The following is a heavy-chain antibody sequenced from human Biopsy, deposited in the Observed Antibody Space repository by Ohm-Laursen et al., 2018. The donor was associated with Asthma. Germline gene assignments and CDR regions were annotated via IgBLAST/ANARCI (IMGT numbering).Heavy chain of an antibody. CDR2: IYYSGTT. J-gene: IGHJ6*02. CDR3: VRGSSSWHHGPFHYYYGLDV. CDR1: SGSGGYMRSGNYY. D-gene: IGHD6-13*01. Sequence: SETLSLTCSLSSGSGGYMRSGNYYWGWIRQPPGKGLEWIGGIYYSGTTYYNPSLESRVTASEDTSKNQFSLKLTSVTAADTAVYYCVRGSSSWHHGPFHYYYGLDVWGQGTTATVSS. V-gene: IGHV4-39*01.